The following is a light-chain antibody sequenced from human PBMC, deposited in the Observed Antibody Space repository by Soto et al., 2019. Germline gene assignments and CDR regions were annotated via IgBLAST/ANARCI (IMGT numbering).Light chain of an antibody. CDR3: SSYTSSSTLV. CDR1: SSDVGGYNY. V-gene: IGLV2-8*01. J-gene: IGLJ2*01. CDR2: EVS. Sequence: SALTQPPSASGSPGQSVTISCTGTSSDVGGYNYVSWYQQHPGKAPKLMIYEVSKRPSGVPDRFSGSKSGNTASLTVSGLQVEDEADYYCSSYTSSSTLVFGGGTKLTVL.